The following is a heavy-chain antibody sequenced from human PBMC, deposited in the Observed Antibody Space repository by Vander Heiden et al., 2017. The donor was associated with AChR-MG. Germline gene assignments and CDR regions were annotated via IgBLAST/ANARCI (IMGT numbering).Heavy chain of an antibody. CDR2: IIPIFGTA. D-gene: IGHD3-9*01. CDR1: GGTFSSYA. J-gene: IGHJ6*02. CDR3: ARSTGYATTYYYYGMDV. V-gene: IGHV1-69*01. Sequence: QVQLVQSGAEVTKPGSSVKVSCKASGGTFSSYAITWVRQAPGQGLEWMGGIIPIFGTANYAQKFQGRVTITADESTSTAYMELSSLRSEDTAVYYCARSTGYATTYYYYGMDVWGQGTTVTVSS.